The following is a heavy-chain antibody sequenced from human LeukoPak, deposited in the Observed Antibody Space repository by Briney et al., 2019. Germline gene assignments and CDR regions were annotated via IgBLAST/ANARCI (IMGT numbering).Heavy chain of an antibody. CDR2: ISYDGSNK. Sequence: GGSLRLSCAASGFTVSSNYMSWVRQAPGKGLEWVAVISYDGSNKYYADSVKGRFTISRDNSKNTLYLQMNSLRGEDTAVYYCARALFAGAFYGMDVWGQGTTVTVSS. CDR1: GFTVSSNY. J-gene: IGHJ6*02. CDR3: ARALFAGAFYGMDV. D-gene: IGHD3-10*01. V-gene: IGHV3-30-3*01.